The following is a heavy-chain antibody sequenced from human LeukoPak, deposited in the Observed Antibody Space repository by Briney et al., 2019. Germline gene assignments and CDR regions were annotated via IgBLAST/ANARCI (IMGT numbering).Heavy chain of an antibody. Sequence: GGSLRLSCAASGFTFSSYAMSWVRQAPGKGLAWISTVSASGDSTSYADSVKGRFTISRDSSKNAPYLQVNSLRADDAALYYCAKSHYYGSGSIDYWGQGTLVTVSS. V-gene: IGHV3-23*01. J-gene: IGHJ4*02. D-gene: IGHD3-10*01. CDR3: AKSHYYGSGSIDY. CDR2: VSASGDST. CDR1: GFTFSSYA.